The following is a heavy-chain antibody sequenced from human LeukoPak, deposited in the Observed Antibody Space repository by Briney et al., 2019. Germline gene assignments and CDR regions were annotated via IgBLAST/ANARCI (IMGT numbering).Heavy chain of an antibody. CDR1: GGSFSGYY. CDR2: INHSGST. CDR3: ARDLGLKFPFDY. J-gene: IGHJ4*02. Sequence: PSETLSLTCAVYGGSFSGYYWSWIRQPPGKGLEWIGEINHSGSTNYNPSLKSRVTISVDTSKNQFSLKLSSVTAADTAVYYCARDLGLKFPFDYWGQETLVTVSS. V-gene: IGHV4-34*01.